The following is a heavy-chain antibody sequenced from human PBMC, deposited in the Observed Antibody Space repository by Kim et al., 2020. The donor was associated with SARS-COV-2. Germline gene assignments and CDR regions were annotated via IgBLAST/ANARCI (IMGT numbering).Heavy chain of an antibody. V-gene: IGHV4-31*03. D-gene: IGHD3-16*02. CDR2: IYYSGST. Sequence: SETLSLTCTVSGGSISSGGYYWSWIRQHPGKGLEWIGYIYYSGSTYYNPSLKSRVTISVDTSKNQFSLKLSSVTAADTAVYYCARDRYDYVWGSYPRYYYGMDVWGQGTTVTVSS. CDR3: ARDRYDYVWGSYPRYYYGMDV. J-gene: IGHJ6*02. CDR1: GGSISSGGYY.